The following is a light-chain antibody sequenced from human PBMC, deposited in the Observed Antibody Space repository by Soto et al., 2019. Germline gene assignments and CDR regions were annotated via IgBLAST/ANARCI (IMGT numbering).Light chain of an antibody. V-gene: IGKV1-33*01. CDR1: QDISNY. CDR2: DAS. Sequence: DIQMTQSPSSLSASVGDRVTITCQASQDISNYLNWYQQKPGKAPKVLIYDASNLGTGVPSRFSGSGSGTDFTFSISSLQPEDVATYYCQQYDYLPLTFGGGTKVDIK. CDR3: QQYDYLPLT. J-gene: IGKJ4*01.